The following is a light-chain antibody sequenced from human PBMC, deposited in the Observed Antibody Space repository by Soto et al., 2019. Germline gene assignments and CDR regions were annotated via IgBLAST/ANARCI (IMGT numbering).Light chain of an antibody. Sequence: DIVLTQSPATLSLSPGDRATLSCRASQSVSSYLAWYQQKPGQAPRLLIYDASNMATGIPARFSGSGSGTDFTLTISILEPEDFEVSYYQQRSNWPPYTFGQGTKLEIK. V-gene: IGKV3-11*01. J-gene: IGKJ2*01. CDR1: QSVSSY. CDR2: DAS. CDR3: QQRSNWPPYT.